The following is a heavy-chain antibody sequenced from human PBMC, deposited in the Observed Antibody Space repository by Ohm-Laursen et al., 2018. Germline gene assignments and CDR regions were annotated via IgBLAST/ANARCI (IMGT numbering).Heavy chain of an antibody. CDR2: ISGSGGST. CDR3: AKDHKNRYYDSSGPV. J-gene: IGHJ4*02. V-gene: IGHV3-23*01. D-gene: IGHD3-22*01. CDR1: GFTFSSYA. Sequence: SLRLSCAASGFTFSSYAMSWVRQAPGKGLEWVSAISGSGGSTYYADSVKGRFTISGDNSKNTLYLQMNSLRAEDTAVYYCAKDHKNRYYDSSGPVWGQGTLVTVSS.